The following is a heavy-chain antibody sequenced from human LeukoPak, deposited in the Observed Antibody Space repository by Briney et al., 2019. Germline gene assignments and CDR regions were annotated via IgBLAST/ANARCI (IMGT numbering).Heavy chain of an antibody. Sequence: PGGSLRLSCAVSGFTFSTYWMSWVRQAPGKGLEWVANINQDGIEKYYVDSVKGRFTISRDNAKKSLYLQMNSLRAEDTAVYYCARDGTIGSSWYGAFGIWGQGTMVTVSS. V-gene: IGHV3-7*01. J-gene: IGHJ3*02. CDR1: GFTFSTYW. CDR2: INQDGIEK. D-gene: IGHD6-13*01. CDR3: ARDGTIGSSWYGAFGI.